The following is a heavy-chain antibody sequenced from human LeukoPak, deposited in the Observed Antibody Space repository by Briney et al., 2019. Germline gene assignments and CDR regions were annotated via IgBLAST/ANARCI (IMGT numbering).Heavy chain of an antibody. Sequence: SETLSLTCAVPGGSISSGGYSWSWIRQPPGKGLEWIGYIYHSGSTYYNPSLKSRVTISVDTSKNQFSLQLSSVTAADTAVYYCARDGRSDYYYDSSGNFDYWGQGTLVTVSS. CDR1: GGSISSGGYS. J-gene: IGHJ4*02. D-gene: IGHD3-22*01. CDR3: ARDGRSDYYYDSSGNFDY. CDR2: IYHSGST. V-gene: IGHV4-30-2*01.